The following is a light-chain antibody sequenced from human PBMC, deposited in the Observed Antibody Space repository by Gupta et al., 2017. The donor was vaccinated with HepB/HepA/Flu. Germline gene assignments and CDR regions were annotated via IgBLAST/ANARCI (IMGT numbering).Light chain of an antibody. J-gene: IGLJ3*02. CDR1: SSNIGSNT. V-gene: IGLV1-44*01. Sequence: QSVLTQPPSASGTPGQRVTISCSGSSSNIGSNTVNWYQQLPGTAPKLLIYSNNQRPSGVPDRFSGSKSGTSASLAISGLQSEDEADYYCAAWEDSLNVNWVFGGGTKLTVL. CDR3: AAWEDSLNVNWV. CDR2: SNN.